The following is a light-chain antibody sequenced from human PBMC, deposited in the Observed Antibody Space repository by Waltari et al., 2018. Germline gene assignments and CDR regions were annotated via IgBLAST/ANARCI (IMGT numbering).Light chain of an antibody. CDR2: QQN. J-gene: IGLJ3*02. V-gene: IGLV1-40*01. Sequence: QSVLTQPPSVSGAPGQRVTISCTGSGSNIGAGYDVHWYQQLPGTAPNLLIYQQNTPPSGLPDRCSGSKSGTSASLASTGLLAEDEADYYCQSYDRSLSGSRVFGGGTKLTVL. CDR3: QSYDRSLSGSRV. CDR1: GSNIGAGYD.